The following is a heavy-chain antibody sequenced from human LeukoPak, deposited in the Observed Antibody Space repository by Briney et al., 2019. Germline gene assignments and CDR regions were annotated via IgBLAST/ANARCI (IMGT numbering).Heavy chain of an antibody. D-gene: IGHD3-10*01. J-gene: IGHJ4*02. CDR3: ARPGSDRARGWGCFDS. CDR1: GYKFTDYG. Sequence: ASVKVSCKASGYKFTDYGVNWVRQAPGQGLEWMGWVSGIDGNTKYARNLQGRVTTTRDTSTSTAFMELRSLTSDDTAIYYCARPGSDRARGWGCFDSWGKGTLVTVSS. V-gene: IGHV1-18*01. CDR2: VSGIDGNT.